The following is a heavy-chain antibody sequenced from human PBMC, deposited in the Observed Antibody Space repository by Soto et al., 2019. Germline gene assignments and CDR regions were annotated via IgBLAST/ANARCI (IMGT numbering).Heavy chain of an antibody. J-gene: IGHJ2*01. CDR1: GFTFSSYA. CDR3: ARVGSGRHWYFDL. D-gene: IGHD1-26*01. V-gene: IGHV3-30-3*01. Sequence: PVGSLRLSCAASGFTFSSYAMHWVRQAPGKGLEWVAVISYDGSNKYYADSVKGRFTISRDNSKNTLYLQMNSLRAEDTAVYYCARVGSGRHWYFDLWGRSTLVTVS. CDR2: ISYDGSNK.